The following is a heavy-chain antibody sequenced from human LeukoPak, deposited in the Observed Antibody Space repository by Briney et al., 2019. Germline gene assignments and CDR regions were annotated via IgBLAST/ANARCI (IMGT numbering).Heavy chain of an antibody. CDR1: GYTFTSYY. J-gene: IGHJ6*03. D-gene: IGHD2-2*01. CDR3: ARGLHIVVVPADHYYYMDV. Sequence: ASVKVSCKASGYTFTSYYMHWVRQAPGQGLEWMGIINPSGGSTSYAQKFQGRVTMTRDTSTSTVYMELSSLRSEDTAMYYCARGLHIVVVPADHYYYMDVWGKGTTVTVSS. CDR2: INPSGGST. V-gene: IGHV1-46*01.